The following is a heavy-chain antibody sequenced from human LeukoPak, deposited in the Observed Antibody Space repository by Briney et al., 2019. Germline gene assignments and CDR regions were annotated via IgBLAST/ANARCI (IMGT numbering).Heavy chain of an antibody. D-gene: IGHD6-13*01. V-gene: IGHV3-30*02. CDR1: GFTFTTYG. CDR3: ARDQSIAAAGVDY. CDR2: IRSDGSIE. Sequence: GGSLRLSCAASGFTFTTYGMHWVRQAPGKGLEWVAFIRSDGSIEYYADSVKGRFTISRDNAKNTLYLQMNSLRAEDTAVYYCARDQSIAAAGVDYWGQGTLVTVSS. J-gene: IGHJ4*02.